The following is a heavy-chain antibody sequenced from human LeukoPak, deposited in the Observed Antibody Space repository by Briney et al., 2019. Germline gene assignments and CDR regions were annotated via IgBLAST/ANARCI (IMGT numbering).Heavy chain of an antibody. CDR1: VYSLTELS. CDR3: AREAGRVIGGPRDALDI. CDR2: FDPEDGET. J-gene: IGHJ3*02. Sequence: ASVKVSCKDSVYSLTELSMHLVRQAPGKGLEWMGGFDPEDGETIYAQKFQGRVTMTEDTSTDTAYMELSRLRSDDTVVYYCAREAGRVIGGPRDALDIWGQGAMVTVSS. V-gene: IGHV1-24*01. D-gene: IGHD2/OR15-2a*01.